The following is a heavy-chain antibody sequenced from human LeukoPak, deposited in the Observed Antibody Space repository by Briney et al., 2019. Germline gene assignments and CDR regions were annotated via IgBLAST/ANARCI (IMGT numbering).Heavy chain of an antibody. J-gene: IGHJ5*02. CDR1: GFTFSAYN. CDR2: ISGSSSAI. D-gene: IGHD5-24*01. V-gene: IGHV3-48*01. Sequence: GGSLRLSCAASGFTFSAYNMIWVRQAPGKGLEWLSYISGSSSAIYYADSVQGRFTISRDNAKNSLSLQLSSLRVEDTAVYYCVRDRTLGVRDGFILAWGQGTLVTVSS. CDR3: VRDRTLGVRDGFILA.